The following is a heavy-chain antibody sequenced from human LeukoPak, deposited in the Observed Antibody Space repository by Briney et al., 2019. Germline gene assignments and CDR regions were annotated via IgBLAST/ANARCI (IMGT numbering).Heavy chain of an antibody. CDR1: GGSFSGYY. D-gene: IGHD4-4*01. Sequence: SETLSLTCGVYGGSFSGYYWSWIRQPPGKGLEWIGEINHSGSTNYNPSLKSRVTISVDTSKNQFSLKLSSVTAADTAVYYCARSRVTTNWFDPWGQGTLVTVSS. J-gene: IGHJ5*02. CDR3: ARSRVTTNWFDP. CDR2: INHSGST. V-gene: IGHV4-34*01.